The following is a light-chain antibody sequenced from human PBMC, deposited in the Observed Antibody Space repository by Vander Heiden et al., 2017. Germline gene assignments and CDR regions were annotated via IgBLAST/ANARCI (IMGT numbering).Light chain of an antibody. CDR2: GAS. CDR3: QQDGSSFT. CDR1: QSVSSSS. V-gene: IGKV3-20*01. J-gene: IGKJ4*01. Sequence: EIVLTQSPGTLSLSPGERATLSCRASQSVSSSSLAWYQQKPGQSPRVLIYGASTRATGIPDRFSGSGSGTDFTLTISRLEPEDFAVYYWQQDGSSFTFGGGTKVEIK.